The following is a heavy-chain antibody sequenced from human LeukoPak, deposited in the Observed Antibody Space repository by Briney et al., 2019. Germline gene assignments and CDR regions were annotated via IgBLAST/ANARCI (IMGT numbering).Heavy chain of an antibody. Sequence: PSETLSLTCTVSGGSISSSSYYWGWIRQPPGKGLEWIGSIYYSGSTYYNPSLKSRVTISVDTSKNQFSLKLSSVTAADTAVYYCARVLYYYGSGSSPPPSMPDYWGQGTLVTVSS. CDR1: GGSISSSSYY. CDR2: IYYSGST. D-gene: IGHD3-10*01. CDR3: ARVLYYYGSGSSPPPSMPDY. J-gene: IGHJ4*02. V-gene: IGHV4-39*01.